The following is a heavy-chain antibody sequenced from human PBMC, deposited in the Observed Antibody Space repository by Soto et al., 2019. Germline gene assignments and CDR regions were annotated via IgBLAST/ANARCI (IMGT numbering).Heavy chain of an antibody. CDR1: GGSFSGYY. Sequence: SETLSLTCAVYGGSFSGYYWSWIRQPPGKGLEWIGEINHSGSTNYNPSLKSRVTISVDTSKNQFSLKLSSVTAADTAVYYCARGLNYYGSGSHNWYFDLWGRGTLVTVSP. CDR3: ARGLNYYGSGSHNWYFDL. CDR2: INHSGST. D-gene: IGHD3-10*01. V-gene: IGHV4-34*01. J-gene: IGHJ2*01.